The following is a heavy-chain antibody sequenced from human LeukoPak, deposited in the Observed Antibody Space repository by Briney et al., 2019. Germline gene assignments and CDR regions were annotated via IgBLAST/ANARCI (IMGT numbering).Heavy chain of an antibody. J-gene: IGHJ5*02. CDR3: ARGGDGYNFYNWFDP. V-gene: IGHV6-1*01. CDR1: GDSVSSNSAV. CDR2: TYYRSKWYN. D-gene: IGHD5-24*01. Sequence: SQTLSLTCVISGDSVSSNSAVWNWIRQSPSRGLEWLGRTYYRSKWYNDYAVPVKSRITINSDTSKNQFSLQLNSVTPEDTAVYYCARGGDGYNFYNWFDPWGQGTLVIVSS.